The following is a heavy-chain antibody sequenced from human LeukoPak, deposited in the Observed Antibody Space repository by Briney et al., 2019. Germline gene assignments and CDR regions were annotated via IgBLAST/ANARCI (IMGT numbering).Heavy chain of an antibody. J-gene: IGHJ4*02. CDR2: ISGSGSDT. Sequence: GGSLRLSCAASGLTFSRNAMIWVRQAPGKGLEWVSAISGSGSDTCYADSVKGRFTISRDNSKNTVYLRMNSLRAEDTAIYYCAKDPWGSRGYFDYWGQGTLVTVSS. V-gene: IGHV3-23*01. CDR3: AKDPWGSRGYFDY. CDR1: GLTFSRNA. D-gene: IGHD7-27*01.